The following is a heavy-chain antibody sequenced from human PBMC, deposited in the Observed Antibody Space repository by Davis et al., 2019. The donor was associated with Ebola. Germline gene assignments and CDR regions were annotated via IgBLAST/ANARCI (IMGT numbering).Heavy chain of an antibody. J-gene: IGHJ4*02. CDR1: GGSFSGYY. CDR2: INHSGST. Sequence: MPSETLSLTCAVYGGSFSGYYWSWIRQPPGKGLEWIGEINHSGSTNYNPSLKSRVTISVDPSKNQFSLKLSSVTAADTAVYYCARGPPYYYGSGTPVDTWGQGTLVTVSS. CDR3: ARGPPYYYGSGTPVDT. V-gene: IGHV4-34*01. D-gene: IGHD3-10*01.